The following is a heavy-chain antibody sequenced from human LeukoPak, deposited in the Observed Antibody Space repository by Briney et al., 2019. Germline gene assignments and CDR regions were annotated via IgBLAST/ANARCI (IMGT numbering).Heavy chain of an antibody. CDR3: ARWKGAYSDY. Sequence: SQTLSLTRAISGDSVSSNSVARNWIRQSPSRGLEWLGRTYYRSKWYNGYAVSVKSRITINPDTSKNRFSLQLNSVTPEDTAVYYCARWKGAYSDYWGQGTLVTVSS. CDR2: TYYRSKWYN. D-gene: IGHD4/OR15-4a*01. CDR1: GDSVSSNSVA. J-gene: IGHJ4*02. V-gene: IGHV6-1*01.